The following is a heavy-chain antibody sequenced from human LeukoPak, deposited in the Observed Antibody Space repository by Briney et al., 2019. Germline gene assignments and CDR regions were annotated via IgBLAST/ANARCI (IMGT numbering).Heavy chain of an antibody. J-gene: IGHJ4*02. CDR3: AGVKVASTRSFDY. D-gene: IGHD6-19*01. CDR1: GFTFSAYW. Sequence: PGGSLRLSCAASGFTFSAYWMHWVRQAPGKGLVWVGRINDVGSDSTYVDSVKGRFTISRDNAKNTLYLQMNNLRAEDTAVYYCAGVKVASTRSFDYWGQGTLATVSS. V-gene: IGHV3-74*01. CDR2: INDVGSDS.